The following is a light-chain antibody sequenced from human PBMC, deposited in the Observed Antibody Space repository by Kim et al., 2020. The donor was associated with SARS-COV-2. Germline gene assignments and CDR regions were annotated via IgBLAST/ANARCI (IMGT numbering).Light chain of an antibody. CDR2: AAS. CDR3: QQYYSYAMYT. J-gene: IGKJ2*01. CDR1: QGISSY. Sequence: AIRMTQSPSSLSASTGDRVTITCRASQGISSYLAWYQQKPGKAPKLLIYAASTLQSGVPSRFSGSGSGTDFTLTISCLQSEDFATYYCQQYYSYAMYTFGQGTKLEI. V-gene: IGKV1-8*01.